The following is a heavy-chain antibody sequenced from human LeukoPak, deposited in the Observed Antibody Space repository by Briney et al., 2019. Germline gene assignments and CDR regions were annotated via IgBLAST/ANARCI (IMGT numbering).Heavy chain of an antibody. CDR3: AKGIAAADFNWFDP. V-gene: IGHV3-23*01. CDR1: GFTFSSYA. CDR2: ISGSGGST. Sequence: GGSLRLSCAASGFTFSSYAMSWVRQAPGKGLEWVSAISGSGGSTYYADSVKGRFTISRDNSKNTLYLQMNGLRAEDTAVYYCAKGIAAADFNWFDPWGQGTPVTVSS. J-gene: IGHJ5*02. D-gene: IGHD6-13*01.